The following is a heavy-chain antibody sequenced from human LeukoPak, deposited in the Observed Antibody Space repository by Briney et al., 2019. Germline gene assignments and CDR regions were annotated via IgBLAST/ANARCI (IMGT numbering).Heavy chain of an antibody. D-gene: IGHD2-2*01. Sequence: ASVKVSCKASGYTFTGYYMHWVRQAPGQGLEWMGWINPNSGGTNYAQKFQGRVTMTRDTSISTAYMELSRLRSDDTAVYYCARGKVYCSSTICRRSYNWFDPWGQGTLVTVSS. CDR1: GYTFTGYY. J-gene: IGHJ5*02. CDR3: ARGKVYCSSTICRRSYNWFDP. CDR2: INPNSGGT. V-gene: IGHV1-2*02.